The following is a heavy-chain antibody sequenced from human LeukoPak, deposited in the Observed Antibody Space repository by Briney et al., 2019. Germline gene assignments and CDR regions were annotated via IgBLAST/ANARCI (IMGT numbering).Heavy chain of an antibody. Sequence: SETLSHTCTVSGGSVSSGSYYWSWIRQPPGKGLEWIGYIYYSGSTNYNPSLKSRVTISVDTSKNQFSLKLSSVTAADTAVYYCAREEYSSGYYYWFDPWGQGTLVTVSS. V-gene: IGHV4-61*01. J-gene: IGHJ5*02. D-gene: IGHD3-22*01. CDR1: GGSVSSGSYY. CDR2: IYYSGST. CDR3: AREEYSSGYYYWFDP.